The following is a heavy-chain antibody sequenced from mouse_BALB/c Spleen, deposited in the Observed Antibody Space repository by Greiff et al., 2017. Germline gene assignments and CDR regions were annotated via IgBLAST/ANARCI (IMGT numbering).Heavy chain of an antibody. J-gene: IGHJ2*01. CDR1: GFTFSSFG. Sequence: EVKVEESGGGLVQPGGSRKLSCAASGFTFSSFGMHWVRQAPEKGLEWVAYISSGSSTIYYADTVKGRFTISRDNPKNTLFLQMTSLRSEDTAMYYCARAGVITTVVGRYWGQGTTLTVSS. D-gene: IGHD1-1*01. CDR2: ISSGSSTI. V-gene: IGHV5-17*02. CDR3: ARAGVITTVVGRY.